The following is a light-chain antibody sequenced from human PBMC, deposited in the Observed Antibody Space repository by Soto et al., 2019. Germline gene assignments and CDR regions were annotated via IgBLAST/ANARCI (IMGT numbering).Light chain of an antibody. CDR3: QAWDSSTDWV. J-gene: IGLJ3*02. CDR1: KLGDKY. V-gene: IGLV3-1*01. Sequence: SYELTQPPSVSVSPGQTASITCSGDKLGDKYACWYQQKPGQSPVLVIYQDSKRPSAIPERFSGSNSGNTATLTISGTQAMDEADYYCQAWDSSTDWVFGGGTKVTVL. CDR2: QDS.